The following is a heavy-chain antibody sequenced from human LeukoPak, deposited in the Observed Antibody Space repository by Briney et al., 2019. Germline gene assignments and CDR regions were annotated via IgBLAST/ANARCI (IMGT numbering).Heavy chain of an antibody. CDR3: AREASRYGSGPPDY. CDR1: GGSISSGDYY. J-gene: IGHJ4*02. D-gene: IGHD3-10*01. CDR2: IYYSGST. V-gene: IGHV4-31*03. Sequence: SETLSLTCTVSGGSISSGDYYWSWIRQHPGKGLEWIGYIYYSGSTYYNPSLKSRVTISVDTSKNQFSLKLSSVTAADTAVYYCAREASRYGSGPPDYWGQGTLVTVSS.